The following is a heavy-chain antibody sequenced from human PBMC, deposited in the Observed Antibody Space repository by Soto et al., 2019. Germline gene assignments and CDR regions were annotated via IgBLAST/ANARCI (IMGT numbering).Heavy chain of an antibody. V-gene: IGHV1-69*02. J-gene: IGHJ4*02. D-gene: IGHD3-22*01. CDR3: ARAGASSGYSPYYFDY. Sequence: XVTVSCKASRGTFSSYTISWVRHAPGQGLEWMGRIIPILGIANYAQKFQGRVTITADKSTSTAYMELSSLRSEHTAVYYCARAGASSGYSPYYFDYWGQGTLVTVS. CDR2: IIPILGIA. CDR1: RGTFSSYT.